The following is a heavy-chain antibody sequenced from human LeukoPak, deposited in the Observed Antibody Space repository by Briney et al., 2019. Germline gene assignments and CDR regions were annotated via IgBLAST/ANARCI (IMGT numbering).Heavy chain of an antibody. CDR1: VGTFSSYA. Sequence: SVKLSCKASVGTFSSYAISWVRQAPGQGLEWMGGIFPIFGTANYAQKFQGRVTITADKSTSTAYMELSSLRSEDTAVYYCTRVGHYDFWSGLIDYWGQGTLVTVSS. V-gene: IGHV1-69*06. D-gene: IGHD3-3*01. CDR3: TRVGHYDFWSGLIDY. CDR2: IFPIFGTA. J-gene: IGHJ4*02.